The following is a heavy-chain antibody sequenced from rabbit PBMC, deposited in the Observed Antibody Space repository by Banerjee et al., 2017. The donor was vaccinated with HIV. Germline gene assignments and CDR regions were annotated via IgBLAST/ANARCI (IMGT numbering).Heavy chain of an antibody. Sequence: QEQLEESGGDLVKPEGSLTLTCTASGFDLSNYYYMCWVRQAPGKGLEWIGCVNTSSGNTVYASWAKGRFTISKTSSTTVTLQMTSLTAADTATYFCSRRFGGSSHYIMGDLWGPGTLVTVS. CDR3: SRRFGGSSHYIMGDL. D-gene: IGHD8-1*01. J-gene: IGHJ4*01. CDR2: VNTSSGNT. CDR1: GFDLSNYYY. V-gene: IGHV1S45*01.